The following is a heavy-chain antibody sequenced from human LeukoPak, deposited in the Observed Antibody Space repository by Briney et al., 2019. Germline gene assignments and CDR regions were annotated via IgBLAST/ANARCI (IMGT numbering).Heavy chain of an antibody. CDR2: IYPGDSDT. D-gene: IGHD3-22*01. CDR1: GYSFTSYW. V-gene: IGHV5-51*01. J-gene: IGHJ4*02. CDR3: ARFGDSSGYSFDY. Sequence: GEPLKISCKGSGYSFTSYWIGWVRQMPGKGLEWIGIIYPGDSDTRYSPSFQGQVTISADKSISTAYLQWSSLKASDTAMYYCARFGDSSGYSFDYWGQGTLVTVSS.